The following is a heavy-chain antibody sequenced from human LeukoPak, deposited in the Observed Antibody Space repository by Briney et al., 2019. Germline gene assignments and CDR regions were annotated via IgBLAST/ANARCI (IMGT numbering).Heavy chain of an antibody. J-gene: IGHJ4*02. V-gene: IGHV1-69*01. CDR1: GGTFSSYA. Sequence: SVKLSFKASGGTFSSYAISWVRQAPGQGLEWMGGIIPIFGTANYAQKFQSRVTITADESTSTAYMELSSLRSEDTAVYYCARERCSGGSCYSPFDYWGQGTLVTVSS. CDR2: IIPIFGTA. CDR3: ARERCSGGSCYSPFDY. D-gene: IGHD2-15*01.